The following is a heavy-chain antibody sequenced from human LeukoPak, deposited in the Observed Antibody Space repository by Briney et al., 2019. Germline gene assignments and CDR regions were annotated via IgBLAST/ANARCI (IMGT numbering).Heavy chain of an antibody. CDR1: GYTFTGYY. J-gene: IGHJ6*03. Sequence: ASVKVSCKASGYTFTGYYMHWVRQAPGQGLEWMGWINPNSGGTNYAQKFQGRVTMTRDTSISTAYMELSRLRSDDTAVYYCARVGAYPAAILYMDVWGKGTTVTVSS. CDR2: INPNSGGT. D-gene: IGHD2-2*02. V-gene: IGHV1-2*02. CDR3: ARVGAYPAAILYMDV.